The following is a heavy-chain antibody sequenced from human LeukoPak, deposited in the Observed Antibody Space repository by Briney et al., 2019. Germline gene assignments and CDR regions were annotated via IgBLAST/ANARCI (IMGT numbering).Heavy chain of an antibody. Sequence: GASVTVSCTASGGTFSSYAISWVRQAPGQGLEWMGGIIPIFGTANYAQKFQGRVTITADESTSTAYMELSSLRSEDTAVYYCARVLFGGGILDAFDIWGQGTMVTVSS. J-gene: IGHJ3*02. CDR1: GGTFSSYA. CDR3: ARVLFGGGILDAFDI. V-gene: IGHV1-69*13. D-gene: IGHD2-15*01. CDR2: IIPIFGTA.